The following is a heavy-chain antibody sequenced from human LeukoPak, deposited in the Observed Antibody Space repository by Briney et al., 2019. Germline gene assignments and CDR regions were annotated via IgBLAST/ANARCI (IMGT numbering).Heavy chain of an antibody. CDR3: AKPQEPPFYDFWSGYYRYYYYGMDV. CDR2: IKSKTDGGTT. D-gene: IGHD3-3*01. Sequence: GGSLRLSCAASGFTFSNAWMNWVRQAPGKGLEWVGRIKSKTDGGTTDYAAPVKGRFTISRDDSKNTLYLQMNSLRAEDTAVYYCAKPQEPPFYDFWSGYYRYYYYGMDVWGQGTTVTVSS. CDR1: GFTFSNAW. V-gene: IGHV3-15*07. J-gene: IGHJ6*02.